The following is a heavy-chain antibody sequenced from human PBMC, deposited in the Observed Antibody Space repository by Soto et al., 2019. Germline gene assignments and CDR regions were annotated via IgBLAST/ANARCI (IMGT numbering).Heavy chain of an antibody. V-gene: IGHV3-48*03. Sequence: EVQLVESGGGLVQPGGSLRLSCAASGFTFSSYEMNWVRQAPGKGLEWVSYISSSGSTIYYADSVKGRFTISRDNAKNSLYLQMNSLRAEDTAVYYCARDGGDGYNRGYYYYYYGMDVWGQGTTVTVSS. CDR1: GFTFSSYE. CDR3: ARDGGDGYNRGYYYYYYGMDV. J-gene: IGHJ6*02. CDR2: ISSSGSTI. D-gene: IGHD5-12*01.